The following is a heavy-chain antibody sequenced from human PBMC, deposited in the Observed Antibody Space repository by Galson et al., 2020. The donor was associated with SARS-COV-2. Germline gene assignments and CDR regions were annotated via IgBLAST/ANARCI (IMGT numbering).Heavy chain of an antibody. J-gene: IGHJ4*02. CDR3: ARLRGGSYMGSFDY. Sequence: GGSLRLSCAASGFTSSSYAMHWVRQAPGKGLEWVAVISYDGSNKYYADSVKGRFTISRDNSKNTLYLQMNSLRAEDTAVYYCARLRGGSYMGSFDYWGQGTLVTVSS. CDR1: GFTSSSYA. CDR2: ISYDGSNK. V-gene: IGHV3-30-3*01. D-gene: IGHD1-26*01.